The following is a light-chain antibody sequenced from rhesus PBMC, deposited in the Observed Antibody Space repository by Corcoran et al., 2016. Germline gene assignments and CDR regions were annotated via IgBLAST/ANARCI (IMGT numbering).Light chain of an antibody. V-gene: IGKV3S9*01. CDR3: QQYSNWPLT. CDR2: GAS. Sequence: EIVMTQSPATLSLSPGERATLSCRASQSVSSYVAWYQQKPEQAPRLLIYGASSRATGIPARFSCSGSGTDFTLTISSLEPEDFAVYYCQQYSNWPLTFGPGTKLDIK. J-gene: IGKJ3*01. CDR1: QSVSSY.